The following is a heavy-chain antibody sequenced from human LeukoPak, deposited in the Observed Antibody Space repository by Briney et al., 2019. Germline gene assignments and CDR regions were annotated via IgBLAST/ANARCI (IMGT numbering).Heavy chain of an antibody. CDR2: ITASDMST. J-gene: IGHJ4*02. Sequence: GGSLRLSCVASGFTFRSYAMSWVRQVPGKGLEWVSSITASDMSTNYADSVKGRFTISRDNSKNTLYLQMNSLRAEDTAVYYCAKEVRESAWYYFDYWGQGTLVTVSS. V-gene: IGHV3-23*01. D-gene: IGHD3-10*01. CDR3: AKEVRESAWYYFDY. CDR1: GFTFRSYA.